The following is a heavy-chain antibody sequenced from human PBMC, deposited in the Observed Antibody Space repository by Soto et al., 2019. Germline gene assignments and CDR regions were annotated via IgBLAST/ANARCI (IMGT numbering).Heavy chain of an antibody. V-gene: IGHV1-2*04. CDR3: ARADIVVVPAATYYYYYGMDV. J-gene: IGHJ6*02. CDR2: INPNSGGT. CDR1: GYTFTGYY. Sequence: QVQLVQSGAEVKKPGASVKVSCKASGYTFTGYYMHWVRQAPGQGLEWMGWINPNSGGTNYAQKFKGWVTMTRDTSISTAYMELSRLRSDDTAVYYCARADIVVVPAATYYYYYGMDVWGQGTTVTVSS. D-gene: IGHD2-2*01.